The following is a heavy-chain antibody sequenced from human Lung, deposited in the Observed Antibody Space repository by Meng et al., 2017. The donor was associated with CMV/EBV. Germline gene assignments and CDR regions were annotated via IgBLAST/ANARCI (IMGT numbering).Heavy chain of an antibody. V-gene: IGHV4-59*01. J-gene: IGHJ6*02. D-gene: IGHD5-18*01. Sequence: SXTXSLXCTVSGGSISGYYWSWIRQPPGKGLEWIGDIYHSGSTNYNPSLKSRVTISVDTSKNQFSLKLSSVTAADTAVYYCASSGYSYGYGHNGMDVWGQGTXVNGAS. CDR1: GGSISGYY. CDR2: IYHSGST. CDR3: ASSGYSYGYGHNGMDV.